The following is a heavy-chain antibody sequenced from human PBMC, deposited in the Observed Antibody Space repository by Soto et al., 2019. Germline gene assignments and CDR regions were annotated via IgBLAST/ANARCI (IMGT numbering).Heavy chain of an antibody. V-gene: IGHV3-33*01. D-gene: IGHD6-19*01. CDR2: IWYDGSNK. CDR3: ARDPDLAVAGNQFDY. J-gene: IGHJ4*02. CDR1: GFTFSSYG. Sequence: GGSLRLSCAASGFTFSSYGMHWVRQAPGKGLEWVAVIWYDGSNKYYADSVKGRFTISRDNSKNTLYLQMNSLRAEDTAVYYCARDPDLAVAGNQFDYWGQGTLVTVSS.